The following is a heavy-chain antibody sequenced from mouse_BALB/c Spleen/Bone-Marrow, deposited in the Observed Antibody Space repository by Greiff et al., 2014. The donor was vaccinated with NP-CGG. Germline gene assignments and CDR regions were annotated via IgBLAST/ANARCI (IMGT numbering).Heavy chain of an antibody. CDR2: TSSGGTNT. D-gene: IGHD2-12*01. CDR3: TRRGIYDERTAMDY. CDR1: GFTFSSYG. Sequence: EVKLMESGGDLVKPGGSLELSCAASGFTFSSYGMSWVRQTPDKRLEWVATTSSGGTNTYYPDSVKGRFTISRDNAKNTLYLQMSSLKSEDTAMYYCTRRGIYDERTAMDYWGQGTSVTVSS. J-gene: IGHJ4*01. V-gene: IGHV5-6*02.